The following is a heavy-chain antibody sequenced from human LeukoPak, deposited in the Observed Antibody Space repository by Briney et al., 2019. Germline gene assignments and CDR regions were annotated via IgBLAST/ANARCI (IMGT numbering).Heavy chain of an antibody. D-gene: IGHD6-19*01. Sequence: SETLSLTCTVSGDSITSSSYYWGWIRQPPGKGLEWIGSIYFGGSTYYNPSLKSRVTISVDTSKNQFSLKLSSVTAADTAVYYCARRASSGWYYFDYWGQGTLVTVSS. CDR2: IYFGGST. CDR3: ARRASSGWYYFDY. CDR1: GDSITSSSYY. J-gene: IGHJ4*02. V-gene: IGHV4-39*07.